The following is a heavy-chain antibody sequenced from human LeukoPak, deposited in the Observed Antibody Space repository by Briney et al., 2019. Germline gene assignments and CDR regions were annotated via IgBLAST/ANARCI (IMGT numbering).Heavy chain of an antibody. Sequence: GGSLRLSCAASGFTFSSYSMNWVRQAPGKGLEWVSSISSSSSYIYYADSVKGRFTISRDNAKNSLYLQMSSLRAEDTAVYYCARDRERYFDWLLSPYYYYGMDVWGQGTTVTVSS. CDR2: ISSSSSYI. D-gene: IGHD3-9*01. V-gene: IGHV3-21*01. CDR1: GFTFSSYS. CDR3: ARDRERYFDWLLSPYYYYGMDV. J-gene: IGHJ6*02.